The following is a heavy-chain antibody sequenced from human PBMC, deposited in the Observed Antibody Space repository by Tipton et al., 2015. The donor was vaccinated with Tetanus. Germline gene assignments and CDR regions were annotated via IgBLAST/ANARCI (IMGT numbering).Heavy chain of an antibody. Sequence: VQLVQSGAEVKKPGESLKISCKGSGYTFTTHWIGWVRQLPGKGLEWMGMIYPGDSDTRQNPSFQGQVTITADRSINTAYFQWRSLRASDTAMYYCARSRKDYSTSFDAFDIWGQGTMVTVSS. CDR3: ARSRKDYSTSFDAFDI. CDR1: GYTFTTHW. V-gene: IGHV5-51*01. J-gene: IGHJ3*02. D-gene: IGHD6-6*01. CDR2: IYPGDSDT.